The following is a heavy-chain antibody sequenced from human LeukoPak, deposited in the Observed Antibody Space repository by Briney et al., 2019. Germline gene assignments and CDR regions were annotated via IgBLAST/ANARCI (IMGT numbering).Heavy chain of an antibody. CDR1: GGSISSSSYY. J-gene: IGHJ5*02. CDR3: ARGLGDGYNAWFDP. CDR2: IYYSGST. V-gene: IGHV4-39*01. D-gene: IGHD5-24*01. Sequence: ASETLSLTCTVSGGSISSSSYYWGWIRQPPGKGLEWIGSIYYSGSTYYNPSLKSRVIISVDTSKNQFSLKLSSVTAADTAVYYCARGLGDGYNAWFDPWGQGTLVTVSS.